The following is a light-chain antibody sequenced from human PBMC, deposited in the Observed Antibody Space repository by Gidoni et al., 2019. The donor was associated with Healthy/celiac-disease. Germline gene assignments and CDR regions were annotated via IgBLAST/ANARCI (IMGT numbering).Light chain of an antibody. CDR3: QQSYSTPFT. CDR2: AAS. J-gene: IGKJ4*01. V-gene: IGKV1-39*01. Sequence: SQSISSYLNWYQQKPGKAPKLLIYAASSLQSGVPSRFSGSGSGTDFTLTISSLQPEDFATYYCQQSYSTPFTFGGGTKVEIK. CDR1: QSISSY.